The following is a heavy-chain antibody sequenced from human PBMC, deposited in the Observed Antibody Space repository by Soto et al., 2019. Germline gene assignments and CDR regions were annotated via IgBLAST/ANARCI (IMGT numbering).Heavy chain of an antibody. D-gene: IGHD4-17*01. CDR2: ISSSSSYI. CDR1: GFTFTSYT. V-gene: IGHV3-21*01. J-gene: IGHJ4*02. Sequence: EVQLVESGGGLVKPGGSLRLSCAASGFTFTSYTMNWVRQAPGKGLEWVSSISSSSSYIYYADSLKGRFTISRDNAKNSLYLQMNSLRAEDMAVYYCARDRYGDYAGDYWGQGTLVTVSS. CDR3: ARDRYGDYAGDY.